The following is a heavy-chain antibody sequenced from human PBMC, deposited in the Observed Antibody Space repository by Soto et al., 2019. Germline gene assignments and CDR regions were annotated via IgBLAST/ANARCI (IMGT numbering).Heavy chain of an antibody. CDR2: IYWDDDK. CDR3: AYRVLRTVFGLVTTTAIYFDF. J-gene: IGHJ4*02. Sequence: QITLNESGPTVVRPTETLTLTCRFSGFSLTTSGVGVGWVRQSPGKAPEWLALIYWDDDKRYSESLKSRLTITKDTSKNQVVLTVANLDPTDTATYYCAYRVLRTVFGLVTTTAIYFDFWGQGTPVAVSS. D-gene: IGHD3-3*01. V-gene: IGHV2-5*02. CDR1: GFSLTTSGVG.